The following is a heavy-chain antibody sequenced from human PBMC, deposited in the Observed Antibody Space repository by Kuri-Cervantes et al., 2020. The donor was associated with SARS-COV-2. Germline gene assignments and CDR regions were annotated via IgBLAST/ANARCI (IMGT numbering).Heavy chain of an antibody. J-gene: IGHJ4*02. CDR2: ISGSGGSK. V-gene: IGHV3-23*01. Sequence: GESLKISCAASGFTFSSYAMSWVRQAPGKGLEWVSAISGSGGSKYYADSVKGRFTISRDNSKNTLYLQMNSLRAEDTAVYYCAREPQYGDYFDYWGQGTLVTVSS. D-gene: IGHD4-17*01. CDR3: AREPQYGDYFDY. CDR1: GFTFSSYA.